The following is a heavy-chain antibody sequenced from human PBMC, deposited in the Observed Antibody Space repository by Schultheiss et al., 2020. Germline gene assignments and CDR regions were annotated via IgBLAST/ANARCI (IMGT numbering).Heavy chain of an antibody. CDR1: GFTFSNYW. J-gene: IGHJ4*02. CDR3: ARSRIQLWGIDY. D-gene: IGHD5-18*01. Sequence: GSLRLSCAASGFTFSNYWMTWVRQAPGKGLEWVANIKQDGSDKYYVDSVKGRFTISRDNAKNSLYMQMNSLRADDTAVYYCARSRIQLWGIDYWGQGTLVTVSS. V-gene: IGHV3-7*01. CDR2: IKQDGSDK.